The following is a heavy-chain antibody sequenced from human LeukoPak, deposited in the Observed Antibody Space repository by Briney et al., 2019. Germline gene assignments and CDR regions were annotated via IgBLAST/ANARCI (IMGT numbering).Heavy chain of an antibody. CDR3: AKAERGHLVDY. CDR2: IYSGGST. Sequence: PGGSLRLSCAASGFTVSSNYMSWVRQAPGKGLEWVSVIYSGGSTYYADSVKGRFTISRDNSKNTLYLQMNSLRAEDTAVYYRAKAERGHLVDYWGQGTLVTVSS. D-gene: IGHD1-1*01. V-gene: IGHV3-53*05. CDR1: GFTVSSNY. J-gene: IGHJ4*02.